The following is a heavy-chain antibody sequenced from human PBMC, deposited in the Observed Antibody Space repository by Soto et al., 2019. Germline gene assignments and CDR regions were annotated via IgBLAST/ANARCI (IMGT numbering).Heavy chain of an antibody. CDR3: AKFKMGDFWSGSPPYYYYGMDV. V-gene: IGHV3-23*01. Sequence: GGSLRLSCAASGFTFSSYAMSWVRQAPGKGLEWVSAISGSGGSTYYADSVKGRFTISRDNSKNTLYLQMNSLRAEDTAVYYCAKFKMGDFWSGSPPYYYYGMDVWGQGTTVTVSS. D-gene: IGHD3-3*01. CDR2: ISGSGGST. J-gene: IGHJ6*02. CDR1: GFTFSSYA.